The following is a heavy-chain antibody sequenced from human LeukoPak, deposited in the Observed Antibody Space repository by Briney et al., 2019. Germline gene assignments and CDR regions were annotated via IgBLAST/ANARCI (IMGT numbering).Heavy chain of an antibody. D-gene: IGHD3-10*01. CDR3: AGNYGPYYFDY. V-gene: IGHV3-48*03. CDR1: GFTFSSYE. CDR2: ISSSGSTI. J-gene: IGHJ4*02. Sequence: GGSLRLSCAASGFTFSSYEMNWVRQAPGKGLEWVSYISSSGSTIYYGDSVKGRFTISRDNAKNSLYLQMNSLRAEDTAVYYCAGNYGPYYFDYWGQGTLVTVSS.